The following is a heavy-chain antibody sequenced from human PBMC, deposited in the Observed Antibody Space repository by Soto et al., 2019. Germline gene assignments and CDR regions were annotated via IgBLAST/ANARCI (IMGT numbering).Heavy chain of an antibody. Sequence: GPSVKVSCKASGYTFTGYYMHWVRQAPGQGLEWMGWINPNSGGTNYVQKFQGWVTMTRDTSISTAYMELSRLRSDDTAVYYCARDKTGTRTFDIWGQGTMVTVSS. J-gene: IGHJ3*02. CDR2: INPNSGGT. D-gene: IGHD1-7*01. CDR1: GYTFTGYY. V-gene: IGHV1-2*04. CDR3: ARDKTGTRTFDI.